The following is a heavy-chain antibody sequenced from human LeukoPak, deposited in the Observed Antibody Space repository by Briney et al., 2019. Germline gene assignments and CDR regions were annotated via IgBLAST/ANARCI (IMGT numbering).Heavy chain of an antibody. D-gene: IGHD1-7*01. J-gene: IGHJ3*02. CDR1: GFTFSSYA. V-gene: IGHV3-11*04. CDR3: ARDPPGITGTTAAFDI. Sequence: GGSLRLSCAASGFTFSSYAMSWIRQAPGKGLEWVSYISSSGSTIYYADSVKGRFTISRDNAKNSLYLQMNSLRAEDTAVYYCARDPPGITGTTAAFDIWGQGTMVTVSS. CDR2: ISSSGSTI.